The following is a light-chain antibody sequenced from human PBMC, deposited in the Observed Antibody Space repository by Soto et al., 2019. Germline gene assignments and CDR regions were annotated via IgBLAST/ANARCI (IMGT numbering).Light chain of an antibody. J-gene: IGKJ2*01. CDR2: GAS. CDR1: QSVSSN. V-gene: IGKV3-15*01. Sequence: EIVMTQSPATLSLSPGERATLSCRASQSVSSNLAWYQQKCGQAPRLLIYGASTRATGIPARFSGSGSGTEFTLTLSSLQSEDFAVYYCQQYTNWPPLYTFGQGTKLEIK. CDR3: QQYTNWPPLYT.